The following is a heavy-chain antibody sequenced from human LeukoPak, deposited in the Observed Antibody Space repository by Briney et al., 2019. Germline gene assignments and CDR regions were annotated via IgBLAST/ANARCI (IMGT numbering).Heavy chain of an antibody. CDR3: ATLGSTYSESYFHH. CDR2: IYNSGST. CDR1: GDSISSGDYY. V-gene: IGHV4-61*10. Sequence: PSETLSLTCTVSGDSISSGDYYWSWIRQPAGKGLEWIGYIYNSGSTNYNPSLQSRVTISVDTSKNQFSLKLYSVTAADTAVYYCATLGSTYSESYFHHWGQGTRVTVSS. D-gene: IGHD7-27*01. J-gene: IGHJ1*01.